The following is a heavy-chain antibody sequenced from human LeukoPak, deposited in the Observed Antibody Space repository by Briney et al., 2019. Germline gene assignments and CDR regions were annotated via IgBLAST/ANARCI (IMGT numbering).Heavy chain of an antibody. V-gene: IGHV4-59*08. CDR3: ARLPSSGWYYYYYYYGMDV. J-gene: IGHJ6*02. CDR1: GGSISSYY. D-gene: IGHD6-19*01. CDR2: IYYSGST. Sequence: PSETLSLTCTVSGGSISSYYWSWIRQPPGKGLEWSGYIYYSGSTNYNPSLKSRVTISVDTSKNQFSLKLSSVTAADTAVYYCARLPSSGWYYYYYYYGMDVWGQGTTVTVSS.